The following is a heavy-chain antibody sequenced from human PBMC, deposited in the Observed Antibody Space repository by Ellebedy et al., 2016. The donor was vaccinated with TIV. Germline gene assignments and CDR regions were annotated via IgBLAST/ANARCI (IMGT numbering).Heavy chain of an antibody. V-gene: IGHV4-39*01. D-gene: IGHD5-24*01. J-gene: IGHJ3*02. Sequence: MPSGTLSLTCTVSGGSISSSSYYWGWIRQPPGKGLEWIGSVYYSGSTYYNPALKSRSTMSVDTSKNQFSLKLTSVTAADTAVYYCASLEMATILDAFDIWGQGTKVTVSS. CDR2: VYYSGST. CDR1: GGSISSSSYY. CDR3: ASLEMATILDAFDI.